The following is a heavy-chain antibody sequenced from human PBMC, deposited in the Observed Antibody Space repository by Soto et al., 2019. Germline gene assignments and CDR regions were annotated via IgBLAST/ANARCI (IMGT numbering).Heavy chain of an antibody. J-gene: IGHJ5*02. CDR2: IYYSGST. CDR3: ARVNLNYDILTGYYLLWWFDP. Sequence: KQSQTLSLTCTVSGGSISSYYWSWIRQPPGKGLEWIGYIYYSGSTNYNPSLKSRVTISVDTSKNQFSLKLSSVTAADTAVYYCARVNLNYDILTGYYLLWWFDPWGQGTLVTVSS. D-gene: IGHD3-9*01. CDR1: GGSISSYY. V-gene: IGHV4-59*01.